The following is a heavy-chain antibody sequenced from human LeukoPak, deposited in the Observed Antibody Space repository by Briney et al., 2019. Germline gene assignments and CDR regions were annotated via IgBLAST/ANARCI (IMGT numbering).Heavy chain of an antibody. CDR2: ISSSSSYI. CDR1: GFTFSSYS. CDR3: ARGGYCSGGSCFGLRSWFDP. Sequence: GGSLRLSCAASGFTFSSYSMNWVRQAPGKGLEWVSSISSSSSYIYYADSVKGRFTISRDNAKNSLYLQMNSLRSEDTAVYYCARGGYCSGGSCFGLRSWFDPWGQGTLVTVSS. D-gene: IGHD2-15*01. V-gene: IGHV3-21*04. J-gene: IGHJ5*02.